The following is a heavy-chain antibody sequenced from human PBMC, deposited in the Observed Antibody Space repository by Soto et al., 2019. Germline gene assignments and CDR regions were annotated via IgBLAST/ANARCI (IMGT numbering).Heavy chain of an antibody. CDR2: IWYDGSNK. D-gene: IGHD3-16*01. CDR1: GFTFSSYG. V-gene: IGHV3-33*01. CDR3: ARHHWGRLSGDYYGMDV. J-gene: IGHJ6*02. Sequence: QVQLVESGGGVVQPGRSLRLSCAASGFTFSSYGMHWVRQAPGKGLEWVAVIWYDGSNKYYADSVKGRFTISRDNSENTLYLQMNSLRAEDTAVYYCARHHWGRLSGDYYGMDVWGQGTTVTVSS.